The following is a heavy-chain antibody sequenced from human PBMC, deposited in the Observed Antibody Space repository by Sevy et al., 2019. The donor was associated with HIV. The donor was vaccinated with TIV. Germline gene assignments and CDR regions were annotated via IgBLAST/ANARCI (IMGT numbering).Heavy chain of an antibody. D-gene: IGHD3-22*01. Sequence: ASVKVSCKASGGTFSSYAISRVRQAPGQGLEWMGGIIPIFGTANYAQKFQGRVTITADESTSTAYMELSSLRSEDTAVYYCAREEGSSGYYSYWGQGTLVTVSS. CDR1: GGTFSSYA. CDR3: AREEGSSGYYSY. J-gene: IGHJ4*02. CDR2: IIPIFGTA. V-gene: IGHV1-69*13.